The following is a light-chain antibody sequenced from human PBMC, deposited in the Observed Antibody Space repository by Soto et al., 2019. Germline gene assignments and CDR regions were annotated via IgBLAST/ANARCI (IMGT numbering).Light chain of an antibody. Sequence: DIQLTHSPSFLSASVGDRVTITCRVSQGISSYLAWYQQKPGKAPKLLIYAASTLQSGVPSRFSGSGSGTEFTLTISSLQPEDFATYYCQHLNTYPITFGQGTRLEIK. J-gene: IGKJ5*01. V-gene: IGKV1-9*01. CDR2: AAS. CDR3: QHLNTYPIT. CDR1: QGISSY.